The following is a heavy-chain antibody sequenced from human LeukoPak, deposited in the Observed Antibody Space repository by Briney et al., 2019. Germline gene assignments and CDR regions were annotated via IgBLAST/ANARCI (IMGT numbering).Heavy chain of an antibody. CDR2: INPNSGGT. J-gene: IGHJ4*02. Sequence: ASVKASCKASGYTFTGYYMHWVRQAPGQGLEWMGRINPNSGGTNYAQKFQGRVTMTRDTSISTAYMELSRLRSDDTAVYYCARVLSIAVTLPHYWGQGTLVTVSS. CDR3: ARVLSIAVTLPHY. D-gene: IGHD6-19*01. V-gene: IGHV1-2*06. CDR1: GYTFTGYY.